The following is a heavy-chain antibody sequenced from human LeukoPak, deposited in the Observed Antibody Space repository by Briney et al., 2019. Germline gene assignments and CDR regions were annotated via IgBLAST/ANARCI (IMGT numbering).Heavy chain of an antibody. D-gene: IGHD2-2*02. V-gene: IGHV4-30-2*01. CDR2: IYHSGST. J-gene: IGHJ4*02. CDR1: GGSISSGGYS. Sequence: PSETLSLTCAVSGGSISSGGYSWSWIRQPPGKGLEWIGYIYHSGSTYYNPSLKSRVTISVDRSKNQFSLKLSSVTAADTAVYYCAREWIGPATAIGHYFDYWGQGTLVTVSS. CDR3: AREWIGPATAIGHYFDY.